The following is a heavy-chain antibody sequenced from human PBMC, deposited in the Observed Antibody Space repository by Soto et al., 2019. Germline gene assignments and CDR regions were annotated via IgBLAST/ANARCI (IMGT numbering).Heavy chain of an antibody. Sequence: GGSLRLSCAASEFTFDKYYMTWVRQAPGKGPEWVANIKPDGSEQYYVDSVKGRFTISRDNANNSLYLQMNSLRAEDTAVYFCARGNWNYYYGFDFWGQGTTVTVSS. CDR2: IKPDGSEQ. CDR1: EFTFDKYY. V-gene: IGHV3-7*01. J-gene: IGHJ6*02. CDR3: ARGNWNYYYGFDF. D-gene: IGHD1-20*01.